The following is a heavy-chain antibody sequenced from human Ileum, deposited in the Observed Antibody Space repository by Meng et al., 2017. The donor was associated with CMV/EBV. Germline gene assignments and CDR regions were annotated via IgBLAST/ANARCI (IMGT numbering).Heavy chain of an antibody. CDR1: SASITPYY. J-gene: IGHJ4*02. CDR3: ARGQTVRGFEY. Sequence: QAQLLESGPGLVKPSDTLSLTCTISSASITPYYWNWIRQPAGKGLEWIGRIYTGGPTDYNPSLKSRVTMSVDMSKNQFFLNLSSVTAADTAVYYCARGQTVRGFEYWGLGILVTVSS. D-gene: IGHD3-10*01. V-gene: IGHV4-4*07. CDR2: IYTGGPT.